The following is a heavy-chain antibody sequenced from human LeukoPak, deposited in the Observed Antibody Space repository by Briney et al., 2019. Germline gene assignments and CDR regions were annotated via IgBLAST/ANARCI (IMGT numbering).Heavy chain of an antibody. Sequence: SETLSLTCAVHGGSFSGYYWSWIRQPPGKGLEWIGEINHSGSTNYNPSLKSRVTISVDTSKNQFSLKLSSVTAADTAVYYCARGNYAFFDYWGQGTLVTVSS. CDR2: INHSGST. V-gene: IGHV4-34*01. CDR1: GGSFSGYY. J-gene: IGHJ4*02. D-gene: IGHD1-7*01. CDR3: ARGNYAFFDY.